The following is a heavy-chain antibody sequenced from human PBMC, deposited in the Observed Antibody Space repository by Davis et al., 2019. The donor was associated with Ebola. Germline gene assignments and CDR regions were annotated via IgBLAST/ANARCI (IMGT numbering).Heavy chain of an antibody. J-gene: IGHJ5*02. CDR3: ARHIVAGWTNWFDP. D-gene: IGHD2-21*01. Sequence: HTGGSLRLSCAASGFTFSSYWMHWVRQAPGKGLVWVSRINSDGSSTSYADSVKGRFTISRDNAKNTLYLQMNSLRAEDTAVYYCARHIVAGWTNWFDPWGQGTLVTVSS. CDR2: INSDGSST. V-gene: IGHV3-74*01. CDR1: GFTFSSYW.